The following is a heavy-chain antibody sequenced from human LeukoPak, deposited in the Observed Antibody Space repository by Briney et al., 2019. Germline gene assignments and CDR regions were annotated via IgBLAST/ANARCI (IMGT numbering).Heavy chain of an antibody. D-gene: IGHD6-19*01. CDR1: GFTFNSYS. V-gene: IGHV3-21*01. Sequence: GGSLRLSCAASGFTFNSYSLNCVRQAPGKGLEWVSSIDSSSSYIYYADSVKGRFTISRDNAKNSLYLQMNSLRAEDTAVYYCAREGIAVAVNFDYWGQGTLVTVSS. CDR3: AREGIAVAVNFDY. CDR2: IDSSSSYI. J-gene: IGHJ4*02.